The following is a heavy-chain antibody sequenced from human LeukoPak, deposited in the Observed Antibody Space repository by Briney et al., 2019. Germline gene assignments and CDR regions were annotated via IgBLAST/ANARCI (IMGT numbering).Heavy chain of an antibody. Sequence: GGTLRLSCAASGFTFSSFGMHWVRQAPGKGLEWVAVISYHGSEKYYADSVKGRFTISRDNSKNTLYLQMNSLRPEDTSVYFCAKDMGGGGSPSDWWGQGTLVTVS. CDR3: AKDMGGGGSPSDW. V-gene: IGHV3-30*18. J-gene: IGHJ4*02. CDR2: ISYHGSEK. D-gene: IGHD3-16*01. CDR1: GFTFSSFG.